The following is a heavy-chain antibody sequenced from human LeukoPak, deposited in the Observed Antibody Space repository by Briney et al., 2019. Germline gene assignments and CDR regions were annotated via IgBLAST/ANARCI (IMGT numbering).Heavy chain of an antibody. D-gene: IGHD6-19*01. CDR3: ARVPVSYMREQWLPYYFDY. V-gene: IGHV3-21*01. CDR1: GFTFSSYS. J-gene: IGHJ4*02. CDR2: ISSSSSYI. Sequence: GGSLRLSCAASGFTFSSYSMNWVRQAPGKGLEWVSSISSSSSYIYYADSVKGRFTISRDNAKNSLYLQMNSLRAEDTAVYYCARVPVSYMREQWLPYYFDYWGQGTLVTVSS.